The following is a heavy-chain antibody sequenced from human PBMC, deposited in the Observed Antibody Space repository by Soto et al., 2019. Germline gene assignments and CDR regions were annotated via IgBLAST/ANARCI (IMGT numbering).Heavy chain of an antibody. D-gene: IGHD3-10*01. V-gene: IGHV4-39*01. J-gene: IGHJ5*02. CDR3: ARHPLVLLWFGEAGPRNWFDP. Sequence: SETLSFTCTVSGGSISSSSYYWGWIRQPPGKGLEWIGSIYYSGSTYYNPSLKSRVTISVDTSKNQFSLKLSSVTAADTAVYYCARHPLVLLWFGEAGPRNWFDPWGQGTLVTVSS. CDR2: IYYSGST. CDR1: GGSISSSSYY.